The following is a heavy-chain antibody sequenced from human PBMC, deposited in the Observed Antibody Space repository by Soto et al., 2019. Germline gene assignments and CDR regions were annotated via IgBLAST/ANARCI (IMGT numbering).Heavy chain of an antibody. CDR2: TYWDDAK. CDR3: AHRWNSNWFFDY. D-gene: IGHD1-1*01. V-gene: IGHV2-5*02. J-gene: IGHJ4*02. Sequence: SGPTLVNPTQTLTLTCTFSGFSLTTSGVGVGWIRQPPGKALEWLALTYWDDAKGYSPSLKSRLTITRDTSKNQVVLTMTNMYPVDTATYYCAHRWNSNWFFDYWGQGTLVTVSS. CDR1: GFSLTTSGVG.